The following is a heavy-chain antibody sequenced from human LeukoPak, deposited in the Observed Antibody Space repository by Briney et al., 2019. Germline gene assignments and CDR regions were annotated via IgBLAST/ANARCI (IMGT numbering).Heavy chain of an antibody. D-gene: IGHD6-13*01. Sequence: PSETLSLTCTVSGGSISNSSYYWGWIRQPPGKGLEWIGSIYYSGSTYYNPSLKSRVTISVDTSKNQFSLKLSSVTAADTAVYYCARRSSSWYYFDYWGQGTLVTVSS. CDR2: IYYSGST. CDR1: GGSISNSSYY. J-gene: IGHJ4*02. V-gene: IGHV4-39*01. CDR3: ARRSSSWYYFDY.